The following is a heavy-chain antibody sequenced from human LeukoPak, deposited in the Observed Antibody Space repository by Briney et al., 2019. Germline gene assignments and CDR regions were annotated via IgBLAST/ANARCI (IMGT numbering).Heavy chain of an antibody. V-gene: IGHV3-30*02. J-gene: IGHJ4*02. CDR1: GFTFSSYG. D-gene: IGHD1-26*01. CDR2: IRYDGSNK. Sequence: GGSLRLSCAASGFTFSSYGMHWVRQAPGKGLEWVAFIRYDGSNKYYADSVKGRFTISRDNAKNSLYLQMNSLRVEDMALYYCAKGPSIVGAQFDYWGQGTLVTVSS. CDR3: AKGPSIVGAQFDY.